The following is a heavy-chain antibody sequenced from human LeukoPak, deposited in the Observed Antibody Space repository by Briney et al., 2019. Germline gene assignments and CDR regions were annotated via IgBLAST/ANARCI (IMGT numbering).Heavy chain of an antibody. D-gene: IGHD6-13*01. CDR2: ISYHGHRT. CDR3: ARIPGMAAGSDFYFDY. CDR1: GFTFYTYD. V-gene: IGHV3-23*01. J-gene: IGHJ4*02. Sequence: GGSLRLSYVASGFTFYTYDMSWVRQVPGKGLEWVSSISYHGHRTYYTDSVKGRFTISRDNSKNTLYLQLNSLRVKDTAIYYCARIPGMAAGSDFYFDYWGPGTVVTVFS.